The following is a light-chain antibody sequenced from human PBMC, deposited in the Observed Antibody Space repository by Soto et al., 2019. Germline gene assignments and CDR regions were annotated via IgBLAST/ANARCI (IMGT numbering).Light chain of an antibody. CDR3: QQYKDYSWT. CDR1: QSISIW. Sequence: DIQMTQSPSTLSASVGGRVAISCRASQSISIWLAWYQQKPGKAPKLLIYKASSLESGVPSRFSGSGSGTEFTLTISSLQPDDFATYYCQQYKDYSWTFGQGTKVEIK. V-gene: IGKV1-5*03. CDR2: KAS. J-gene: IGKJ1*01.